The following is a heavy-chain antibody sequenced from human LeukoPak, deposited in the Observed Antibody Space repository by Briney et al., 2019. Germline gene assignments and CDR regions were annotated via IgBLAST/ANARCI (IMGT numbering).Heavy chain of an antibody. Sequence: SETLSLTCAVSGGSISSGGYSWSWIRQPPGKGLEWIGYIYHSGSTYYNPSLKSRVTISVDRSKNQFSLKLGSVTAADTAVYYCARGRRRGYSYGLYYYYYGMDVWGQGTTVTVSS. CDR1: GGSISSGGYS. CDR3: ARGRRRGYSYGLYYYYYGMDV. J-gene: IGHJ6*02. V-gene: IGHV4-30-2*01. D-gene: IGHD5-18*01. CDR2: IYHSGST.